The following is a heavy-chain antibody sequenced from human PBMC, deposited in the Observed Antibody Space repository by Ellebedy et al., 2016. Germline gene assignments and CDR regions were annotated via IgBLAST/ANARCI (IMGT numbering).Heavy chain of an antibody. CDR1: GFTFSSYA. J-gene: IGHJ4*02. CDR2: ISYDGSNK. D-gene: IGHD1-26*01. CDR3: ARGLEIVVNPPLDY. V-gene: IGHV3-30-3*01. Sequence: GESLKISXAASGFTFSSYAMHWVRQAPGKGLEWVAVISYDGSNKYYADSVKGRFTISRDNSKNTLYLQMNSLRAEDTAVYYCARGLEIVVNPPLDYWGQGTLVTVSS.